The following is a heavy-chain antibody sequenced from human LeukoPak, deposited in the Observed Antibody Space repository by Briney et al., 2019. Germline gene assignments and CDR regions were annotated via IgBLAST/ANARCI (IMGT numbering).Heavy chain of an antibody. V-gene: IGHV3-33*06. Sequence: GGSLRLSCAASGFTFSSYGMHWVRQAPGKGLEWVAVIWYDGSNKYYADSVKGRFTISRDNSKNTLYLQMNSLRAEDTAVYYCANGYYDSSGYYGLDAFGIWGQGTMVTVSS. D-gene: IGHD3-22*01. CDR3: ANGYYDSSGYYGLDAFGI. J-gene: IGHJ3*02. CDR2: IWYDGSNK. CDR1: GFTFSSYG.